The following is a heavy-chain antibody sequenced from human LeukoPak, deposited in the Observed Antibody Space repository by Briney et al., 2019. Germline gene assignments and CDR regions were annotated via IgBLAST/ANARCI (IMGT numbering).Heavy chain of an antibody. D-gene: IGHD2-21*01. CDR2: MDPNSGNS. J-gene: IGHJ4*02. CDR1: GYTFTSFD. V-gene: IGHV1-8*02. Sequence: ASVKVSCKASGYTFTSFDINWVRQATGEGLEWMGWMDPNSGNSGYAQKFQGRVTITRNTSISTAYMELSSLRSEDTAVYYCARGPVYSNFDYWGQGSLVTVSS. CDR3: ARGPVYSNFDY.